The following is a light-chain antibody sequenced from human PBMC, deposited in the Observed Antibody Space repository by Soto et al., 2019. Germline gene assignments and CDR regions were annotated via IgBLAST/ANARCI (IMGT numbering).Light chain of an antibody. CDR3: VVWDDSLRGWV. CDR1: SSNIGAGYD. J-gene: IGLJ3*02. Sequence: QSVLTQPPSVSGAPGQRVTISCTGSSSNIGAGYDVHWYQQLPGTAPKLLIYGNSNRPSGVPDRFSGSRSGTSASLAISGLRTEDEADYHCVVWDDSLRGWVFGGGTKVTVL. CDR2: GNS. V-gene: IGLV1-40*01.